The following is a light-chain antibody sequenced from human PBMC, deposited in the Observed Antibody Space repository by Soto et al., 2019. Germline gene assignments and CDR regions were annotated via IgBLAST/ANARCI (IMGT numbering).Light chain of an antibody. Sequence: PGERATLSCRASQSVSSYLAWYQQKPGQAPRLLIYDASNRATGIPARFSGSGSGTDFTLTISSLEPEDFAVYYCQQRTNWPPKYTFGQGTKLEI. V-gene: IGKV3-11*01. J-gene: IGKJ2*01. CDR2: DAS. CDR1: QSVSSY. CDR3: QQRTNWPPKYT.